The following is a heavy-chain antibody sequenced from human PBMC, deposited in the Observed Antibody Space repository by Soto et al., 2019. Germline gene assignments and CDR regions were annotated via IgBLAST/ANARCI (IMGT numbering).Heavy chain of an antibody. J-gene: IGHJ6*02. CDR1: GGSISSSNW. CDR3: ARFNGFWSGFSMYSYYGMDV. V-gene: IGHV4-4*02. Sequence: QVQLQESGPGLVKASGTLSLTCAVSGGSISSSNWWSWVRQPPGKGLEWIGEIYYSGGTNYNPSLKGRVTISVDKSKNRVSLNLTSVTAADTAVYYCARFNGFWSGFSMYSYYGMDVWGQGTTVSVSS. CDR2: IYYSGGT. D-gene: IGHD3-3*01.